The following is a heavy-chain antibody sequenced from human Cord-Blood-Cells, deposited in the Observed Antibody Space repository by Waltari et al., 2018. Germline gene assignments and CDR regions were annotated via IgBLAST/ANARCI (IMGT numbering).Heavy chain of an antibody. Sequence: QLQLQESGPGLVKPSETLSLTCTVSGGSISSSSYYWGWIRQPPGEGLEGIGSSYYSGSTSYNPSLQSRVTISVDTSKNQFSLKLSSVTAADTAVYYCAQVVPAAFAFDIWGQGTMVTVSS. CDR1: GGSISSSSYY. V-gene: IGHV4-39*01. CDR3: AQVVPAAFAFDI. J-gene: IGHJ3*02. CDR2: SYYSGST. D-gene: IGHD2-2*01.